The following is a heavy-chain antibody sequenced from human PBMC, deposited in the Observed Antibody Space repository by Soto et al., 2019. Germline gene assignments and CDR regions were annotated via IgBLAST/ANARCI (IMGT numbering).Heavy chain of an antibody. Sequence: SETLSLTCTVSVCSISSYYWIWIRQPPGKGLEGIGYIYYSGSTNYNPSLKSRVTISVDTSKNQFSLKLSSVTAADTAVYYCARSIYVWGSYRYTTDGGAFDIWGQGTMVTVSS. J-gene: IGHJ3*02. CDR3: ARSIYVWGSYRYTTDGGAFDI. CDR2: IYYSGST. CDR1: VCSISSYY. V-gene: IGHV4-59*01. D-gene: IGHD3-16*02.